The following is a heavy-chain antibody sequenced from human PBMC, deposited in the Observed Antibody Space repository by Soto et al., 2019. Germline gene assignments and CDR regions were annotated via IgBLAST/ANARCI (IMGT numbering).Heavy chain of an antibody. D-gene: IGHD3-22*01. CDR1: GFTFSSYD. CDR2: ICTAGDT. Sequence: PGGPLRLSCAASGFTFSSYDMHWVRQATGKGLEWVSAICTAGDTYYPGSVKGRFTISRDNAKNSLYLQMNSLRAEDTAVYYCARSTVLYYYDSSGYSYWGQGTLVTVSS. CDR3: ARSTVLYYYDSSGYSY. V-gene: IGHV3-13*04. J-gene: IGHJ4*02.